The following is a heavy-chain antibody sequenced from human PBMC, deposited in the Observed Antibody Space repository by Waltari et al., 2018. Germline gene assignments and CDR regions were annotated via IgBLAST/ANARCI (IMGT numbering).Heavy chain of an antibody. Sequence: QVQLQESGPGLVKPAETLSLTCTVSGGSISSHYWRWIRQPPGKGLEWIGYIYYSGSTNYNPSLKSRVTISVDTSKNQFSLKLSSVTAADTAVYYCASGLRRYYYYYYGMDVWGQGTTVTVSS. V-gene: IGHV4-59*11. CDR3: ASGLRRYYYYYYGMDV. D-gene: IGHD2-15*01. J-gene: IGHJ6*02. CDR1: GGSISSHY. CDR2: IYYSGST.